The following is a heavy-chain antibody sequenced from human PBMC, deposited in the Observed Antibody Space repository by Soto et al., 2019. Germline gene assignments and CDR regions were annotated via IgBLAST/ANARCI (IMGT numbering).Heavy chain of an antibody. J-gene: IGHJ4*02. Sequence: GGSLRLSCAASGFTFSSYAMHWVRQAPGKGLEWVAVISYDGSNKYYADSVKGRFTISRDNSKNTLYLQMNSLRAEDTAVYYCARLRKTFFDYWGQGTLVTVSS. CDR1: GFTFSSYA. CDR3: ARLRKTFFDY. V-gene: IGHV3-30-3*01. CDR2: ISYDGSNK.